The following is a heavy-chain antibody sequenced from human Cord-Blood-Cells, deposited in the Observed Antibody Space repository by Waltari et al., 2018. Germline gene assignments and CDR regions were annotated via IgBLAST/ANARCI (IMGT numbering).Heavy chain of an antibody. D-gene: IGHD7-27*01. CDR1: GGSIRSSSYY. CDR2: FDCGGSP. V-gene: IGHV4-39*07. J-gene: IGHJ4*02. Sequence: QLQLQESGTGLVKPSETLSLTCTVSGGSIRSSSYYWGWIRQPPGRGLEWFGSFDCGGSPYYTPSLKSRVTISVDTPKNQFSRMVSSVTAADTAVYSCAIIQLGGAGGYWGQGTLVTVSS. CDR3: AIIQLGGAGGY.